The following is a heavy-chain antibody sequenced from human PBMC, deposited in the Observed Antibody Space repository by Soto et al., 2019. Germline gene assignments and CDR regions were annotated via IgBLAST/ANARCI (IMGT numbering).Heavy chain of an antibody. D-gene: IGHD2-15*01. CDR3: ARNPAAVVVAATGIDY. Sequence: PSGTLSLICAVYGGSFSGYDWSWIRQPPGKGLEWIGEINHSGSTNYNPSLKSRVTISVDTSKNQFSLKLSSVTAADTAVYYCARNPAAVVVAATGIDYWGQGTLVTVSS. CDR2: INHSGST. CDR1: GGSFSGYD. J-gene: IGHJ4*02. V-gene: IGHV4-34*01.